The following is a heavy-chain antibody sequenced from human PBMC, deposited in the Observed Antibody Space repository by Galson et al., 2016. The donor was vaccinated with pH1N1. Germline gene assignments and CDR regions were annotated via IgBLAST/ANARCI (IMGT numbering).Heavy chain of an antibody. CDR2: ISWNRGSI. Sequence: SLRLSCAASGFTFDDYAMYWVRQAPGKGLEWVSGISWNRGSIGYADSVKGRFTISRDNAKNSLYLQMNRLRAEDTAVYYCAKTGGYSYGYFDYWGQGTLVTVSS. CDR1: GFTFDDYA. J-gene: IGHJ4*02. CDR3: AKTGGYSYGYFDY. D-gene: IGHD5-18*01. V-gene: IGHV3-9*01.